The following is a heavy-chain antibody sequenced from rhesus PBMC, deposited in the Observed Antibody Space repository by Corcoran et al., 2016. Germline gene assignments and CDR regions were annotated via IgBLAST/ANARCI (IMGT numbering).Heavy chain of an antibody. CDR3: ARERGDYYAYYFDY. V-gene: IGHV4-76*01. J-gene: IGHJ4*01. Sequence: QVQLQESGPGVVKPSETLSLTCAVSGYSISSGYDWSWIRQPPGKGLEWIGYIYGSSGSTKYNPSLKNRFTISKATSKIQFSLKLSSVTAADTAVYYCARERGDYYAYYFDYWGQGVLVTVSS. CDR2: IYGSSGST. CDR1: GYSISSGYD. D-gene: IGHD3-34*01.